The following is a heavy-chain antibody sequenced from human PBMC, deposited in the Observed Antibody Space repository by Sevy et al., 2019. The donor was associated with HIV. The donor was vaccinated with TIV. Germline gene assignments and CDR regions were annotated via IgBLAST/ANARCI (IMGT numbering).Heavy chain of an antibody. V-gene: IGHV1-69*06. CDR2: IIPLSGTQ. D-gene: IGHD2-21*01. CDR3: ARDPREPHSFFDY. J-gene: IGHJ4*02. Sequence: ASVKVSCKSSGGTFNMYAISWVRQAPGQGLEWMGGIIPLSGTQNYAQTFQDRVTMTADKSTKTAYMELRSLTSDDTAMYFCARDPREPHSFFDYWGQGTLVIVSS. CDR1: GGTFNMYA.